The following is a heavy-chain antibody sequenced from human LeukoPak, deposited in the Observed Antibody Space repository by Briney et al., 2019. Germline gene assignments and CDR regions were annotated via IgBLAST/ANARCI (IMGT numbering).Heavy chain of an antibody. D-gene: IGHD6-19*01. J-gene: IGHJ4*02. CDR3: VRVNLGVAGDKYHFDY. CDR2: INPSGGST. CDR1: GYTFSEYY. V-gene: IGHV1-46*01. Sequence: ASVKVSCKASGYTFSEYYIDWLRQAPGQRFEWLGRINPSGGSTTYAEKFQGRLTMTRDASTNTVYLKLSSLRSEDTAVYYCVRVNLGVAGDKYHFDYWGQGTLVTVS.